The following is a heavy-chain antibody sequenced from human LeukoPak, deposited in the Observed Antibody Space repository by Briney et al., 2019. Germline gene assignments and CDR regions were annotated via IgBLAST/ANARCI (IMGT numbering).Heavy chain of an antibody. D-gene: IGHD2-21*02. J-gene: IGHJ4*02. V-gene: IGHV1-69*13. CDR1: GGTFSSYA. CDR3: AREMLAYCGGDCNYPFGY. CDR2: IIPIFSTT. Sequence: GASVKVSCKASGGTFSSYAISWVRQAPGQGLEWMGGIIPIFSTTNYAQKFQARVTITADESTSTAYMELSSLRSEDTAVYYCAREMLAYCGGDCNYPFGYWGQGTLVTVSS.